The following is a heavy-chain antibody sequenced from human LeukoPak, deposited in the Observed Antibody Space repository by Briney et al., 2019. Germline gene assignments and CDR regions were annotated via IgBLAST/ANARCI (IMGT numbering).Heavy chain of an antibody. J-gene: IGHJ4*02. CDR3: ARVSYDSSGYCYEGQDDY. Sequence: ASVKVSCKASGYTFTGYYMHWVRQAPGQGLEWMGWINPNSGGTNYAQKFQGRVTMTRDTSISTAYMELSRLRSDDTAVYYCARVSYDSSGYCYEGQDDYWGQGTLVTVSS. D-gene: IGHD3-22*01. V-gene: IGHV1-2*02. CDR1: GYTFTGYY. CDR2: INPNSGGT.